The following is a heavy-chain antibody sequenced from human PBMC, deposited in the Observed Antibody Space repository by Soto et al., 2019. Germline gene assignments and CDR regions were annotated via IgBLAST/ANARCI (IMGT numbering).Heavy chain of an antibody. V-gene: IGHV4-59*08. Sequence: SETLSLTCTVSGGSISSYYWSWIRQPPGKGLEWIGYIYYSGSTNYNPSLKSRVTISVDTSKNQFSLKLSSVTAADTDVYYCAIHGVRYFDSPGYWFDPWGQGTLVTVSS. D-gene: IGHD3-9*01. CDR1: GGSISSYY. CDR2: IYYSGST. CDR3: AIHGVRYFDSPGYWFDP. J-gene: IGHJ5*02.